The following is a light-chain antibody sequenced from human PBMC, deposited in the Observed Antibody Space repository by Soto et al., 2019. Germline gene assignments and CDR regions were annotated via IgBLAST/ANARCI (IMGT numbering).Light chain of an antibody. CDR2: LNSDGSH. Sequence: QLALTQSPSASASLGASVKLTCTLSSGHSNYAIAWHQQQSEKGPRYLMKLNSDGSHSKGDGIPDRFSGSSSGAERYLTISSLQSEDEADYYCQTWGSGIVVFGGGTKLNVL. J-gene: IGLJ2*01. V-gene: IGLV4-69*01. CDR3: QTWGSGIVV. CDR1: SGHSNYA.